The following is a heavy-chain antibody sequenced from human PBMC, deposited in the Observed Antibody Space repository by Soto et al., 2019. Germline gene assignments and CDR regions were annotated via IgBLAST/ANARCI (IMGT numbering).Heavy chain of an antibody. CDR2: ISWNSGSI. CDR3: AKDTYYYGSGSPSGYFQH. V-gene: IGHV3-9*01. Sequence: GGSLRLSCAASGFTFDDYAMHWVRQAPGKGLEWVSGISWNSGSIGYADSVKGRFTISRDNAKNSLYLQMNSLRAEDTALYYCAKDTYYYGSGSPSGYFQHWGQGTLVTVSS. CDR1: GFTFDDYA. J-gene: IGHJ1*01. D-gene: IGHD3-10*01.